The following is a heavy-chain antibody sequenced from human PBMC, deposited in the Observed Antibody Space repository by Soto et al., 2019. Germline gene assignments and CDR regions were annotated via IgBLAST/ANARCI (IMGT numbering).Heavy chain of an antibody. V-gene: IGHV3-43*01. CDR1: GFTFDDYT. CDR3: AKGHTTGATGVDY. J-gene: IGHJ4*01. Sequence: PGGSLRLSCAASGFTFDDYTMHWVRQAPGKGLEWVSLISWDGGSTHYADSVKGRFTISRDNSKNSVYLQMNSLRTEDTALYYCAKGHTTGATGVDYWGHGTLVTVSS. D-gene: IGHD1-1*01. CDR2: ISWDGGST.